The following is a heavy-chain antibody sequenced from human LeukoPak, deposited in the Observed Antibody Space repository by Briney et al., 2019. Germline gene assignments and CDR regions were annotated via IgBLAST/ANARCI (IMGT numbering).Heavy chain of an antibody. Sequence: GGSLRLSCAASGFTFSSYWMSLVRRAPGKGLEWVANIKQDGSEKYYVDSVKGRFTISRDNAKNSLYLQMNSLRAEDTAVYYCATSMTPYYYYYGMDVWGQGTTVTVSS. CDR2: IKQDGSEK. CDR3: ATSMTPYYYYYGMDV. D-gene: IGHD2-15*01. V-gene: IGHV3-7*01. J-gene: IGHJ6*02. CDR1: GFTFSSYW.